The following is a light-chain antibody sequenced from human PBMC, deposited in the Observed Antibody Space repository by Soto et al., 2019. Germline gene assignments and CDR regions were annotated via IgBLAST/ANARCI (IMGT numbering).Light chain of an antibody. CDR3: GTWDASLSAGV. V-gene: IGLV1-51*01. CDR2: NDD. J-gene: IGLJ2*01. Sequence: QSALTQPPSVSAAPGQKVTISCSGSSSNIETNPVSWYRHLPGTVPKLLIHNDDKRPSGIPDRSSGSKSGTSATLGITGLQTGDEADYYCGTWDASLSAGVFGGGTKVTVL. CDR1: SSNIETNP.